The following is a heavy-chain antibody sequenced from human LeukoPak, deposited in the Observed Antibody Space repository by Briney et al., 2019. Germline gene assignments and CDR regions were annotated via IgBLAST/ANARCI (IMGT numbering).Heavy chain of an antibody. D-gene: IGHD3-22*01. CDR2: IYSDGTT. V-gene: IGHV3-53*01. CDR1: GFTVSSNY. Sequence: GGSLRLSCAASGFTVSSNYMSWVRQAPGKGLEWVSVIYSDGTTVYADSVKGRFTISRDNSKNTLFLQMNSLRVEDTAVYYCAKDQVWIVVGSFDYWGQGTLVTVSS. CDR3: AKDQVWIVVGSFDY. J-gene: IGHJ4*02.